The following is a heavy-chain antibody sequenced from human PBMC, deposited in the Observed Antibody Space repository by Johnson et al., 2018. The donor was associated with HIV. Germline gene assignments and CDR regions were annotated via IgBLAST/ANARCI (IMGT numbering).Heavy chain of an antibody. Sequence: QVQLVESGGGVVQPARSLRLSCAASGFTFSNYPMHWVRQAPGKGLEWVAVISFDGSNKFYADSVKGRFTISRDNSKNTLYLQMNSLRAEDTGVYFCARVRRKNWNLGDHFDIWGQGTMVTVSS. CDR2: ISFDGSNK. J-gene: IGHJ3*02. V-gene: IGHV3-30*14. CDR3: ARVRRKNWNLGDHFDI. CDR1: GFTFSNYP. D-gene: IGHD1-7*01.